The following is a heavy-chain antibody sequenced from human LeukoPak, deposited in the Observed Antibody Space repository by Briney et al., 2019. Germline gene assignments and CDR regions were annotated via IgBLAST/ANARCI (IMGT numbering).Heavy chain of an antibody. Sequence: ASVRVSCKASGYTFTGYYMHWVRQAPGQGFEWLGWINPNSGGTKYAERFQGRVTMTRDTSISTAYMELSRLRPDDTAVYYCAVQYYYGSGEGSAFDIWGQGTMVTVSS. CDR1: GYTFTGYY. D-gene: IGHD3-10*01. CDR2: INPNSGGT. CDR3: AVQYYYGSGEGSAFDI. V-gene: IGHV1-2*02. J-gene: IGHJ3*02.